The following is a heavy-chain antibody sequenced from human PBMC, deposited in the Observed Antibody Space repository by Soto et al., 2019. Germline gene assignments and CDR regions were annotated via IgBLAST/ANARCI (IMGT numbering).Heavy chain of an antibody. V-gene: IGHV3-15*01. Sequence: EVQLVESGGGLVKPGGSLRLSCAASGFTFSNAWMSWVRQAPGKGLEWVGRIKSKTDGGTTDYAAPVKGRFTISRDDSKNTLYLQMNSLKTEDTAVYYCITAVGATGFDYWGQGTLVTVSS. CDR3: ITAVGATGFDY. CDR2: IKSKTDGGTT. J-gene: IGHJ4*02. D-gene: IGHD1-26*01. CDR1: GFTFSNAW.